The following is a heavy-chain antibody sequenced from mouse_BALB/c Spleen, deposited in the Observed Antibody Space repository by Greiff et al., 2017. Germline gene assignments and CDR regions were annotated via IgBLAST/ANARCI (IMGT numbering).Heavy chain of an antibody. Sequence: EVKLMESGGGLVQPGGSRKLSCAASGFTFSSFGMHWVRQAPEKGLEWVAYISSGSSTIYYADTVKGRFTISRDNPKNTLFLQMTSLRSEDTAMYYCAREDYWFAYWGQGTLVTVSA. V-gene: IGHV5-17*02. CDR1: GFTFSSFG. J-gene: IGHJ3*01. CDR2: ISSGSSTI. D-gene: IGHD2-4*01. CDR3: AREDYWFAY.